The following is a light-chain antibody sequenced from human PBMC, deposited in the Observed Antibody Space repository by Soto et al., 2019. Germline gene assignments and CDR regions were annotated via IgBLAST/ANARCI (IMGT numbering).Light chain of an antibody. CDR3: SSYPRSSHTLLV. Sequence: QSALTQPASVSGSPGQSITISCTGTRSDVGGYNYVSWYQQHPGKAPKLMIYDVSNRPSGISNRFSGSKSGNTASLTISGLQTEDEADYYSSSYPRSSHTLLVFGGGTKLTVL. J-gene: IGLJ2*01. CDR2: DVS. V-gene: IGLV2-14*01. CDR1: RSDVGGYNY.